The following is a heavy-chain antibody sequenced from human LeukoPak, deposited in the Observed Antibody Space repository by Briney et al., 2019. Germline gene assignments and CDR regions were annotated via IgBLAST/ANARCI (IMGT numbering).Heavy chain of an antibody. CDR1: GYTFTGYY. D-gene: IGHD1-14*01. V-gene: IGHV1-2*02. J-gene: IGHJ6*04. CDR3: ARDLLYLDGTPV. CDR2: INPNSGGT. Sequence: ASVKVSCKASGYTFTGYYMHWVRQAPGQGLEWMGWINPNSGGTNYAQKFRGRVTMTRDTSISTAYMELSRLRSDDTAVYYCARDLLYLDGTPVWGKGTTVTISS.